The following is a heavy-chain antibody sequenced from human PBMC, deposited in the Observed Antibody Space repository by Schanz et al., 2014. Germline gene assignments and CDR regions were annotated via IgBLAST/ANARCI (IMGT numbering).Heavy chain of an antibody. CDR1: GFTFSSYG. CDR2: VRFDGSER. J-gene: IGHJ4*02. D-gene: IGHD5-12*01. V-gene: IGHV3-30*02. CDR3: AKDVYRGYYSVSSDY. Sequence: QVQLVESGGGVVQPGGSLRLSCAASGFTFSSYGMHWVRQAPGKGLEWVAFVRFDGSERYYADSVKGRFTISRDDSKSTLHLQMNSLRAEDTALYYCAKDVYRGYYSVSSDYWGQGALVTVSS.